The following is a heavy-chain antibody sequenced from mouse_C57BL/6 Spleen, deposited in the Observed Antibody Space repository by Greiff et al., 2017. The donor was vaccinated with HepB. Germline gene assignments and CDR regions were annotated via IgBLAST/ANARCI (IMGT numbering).Heavy chain of an antibody. J-gene: IGHJ3*01. CDR2: VYPGSGSI. CDR1: GYTFTEYT. V-gene: IGHV1-62-2*01. Sequence: VQLQQSGAELVKPGASVKLSCKASGYTFTEYTIHWVKQRPGQGLEWIGWVYPGSGSIKYNEKFKDKATLTADKSSSTVYMELSRLTSEDSAVYFCARHERNPNYGNWFAYWGQGTLVTVSA. D-gene: IGHD2-1*01. CDR3: ARHERNPNYGNWFAY.